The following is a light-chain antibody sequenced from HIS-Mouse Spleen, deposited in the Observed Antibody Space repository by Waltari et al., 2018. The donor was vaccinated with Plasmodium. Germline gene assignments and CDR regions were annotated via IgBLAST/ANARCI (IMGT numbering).Light chain of an antibody. V-gene: IGKV3-15*01. J-gene: IGKJ3*01. CDR1: QSVSSN. CDR3: QQYNNRSFT. CDR2: GAS. Sequence: EIVMTQSPATLSVSPGERATLSCRASQSVSSNLAWYQQNPGQAPRLLIYGASTRATGIPARFSGSVSGTEFTLTISSLSSEDYAVYYCQQYNNRSFTFGPGTKVDIK.